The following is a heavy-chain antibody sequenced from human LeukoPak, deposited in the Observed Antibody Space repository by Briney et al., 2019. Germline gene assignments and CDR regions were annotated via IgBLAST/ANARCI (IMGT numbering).Heavy chain of an antibody. CDR2: IYYSGST. J-gene: IGHJ4*02. V-gene: IGHV4-59*01. CDR1: GGSISNYY. CDR3: ARDRGHYFDY. Sequence: SETLSLTCTVSGGSISNYYWSWIRQPPGKGLEWIGFIYYSGSTNCNPSLKSRVTISVDTSKNQFSLKLSSVTAADTAVYYCARDRGHYFDYWGQGTLVTVSS.